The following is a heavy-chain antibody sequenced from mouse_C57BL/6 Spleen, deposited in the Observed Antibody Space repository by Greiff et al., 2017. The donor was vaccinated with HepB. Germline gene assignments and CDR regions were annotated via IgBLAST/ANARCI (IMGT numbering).Heavy chain of an antibody. J-gene: IGHJ1*03. V-gene: IGHV5-17*01. CDR1: GFTFSDYG. Sequence: EVKLMESGGGLVKPGGSLKLSCAASGFTFSDYGMHWVRQAPEKGLEWVAYISSGSSTIYYADTVKGRFTISRDNAKNTLFLQMTSRRSEDTAMYYCARGIGNGSSHWYFDVWGTGTTVTVSS. CDR2: ISSGSSTI. CDR3: ARGIGNGSSHWYFDV. D-gene: IGHD1-1*01.